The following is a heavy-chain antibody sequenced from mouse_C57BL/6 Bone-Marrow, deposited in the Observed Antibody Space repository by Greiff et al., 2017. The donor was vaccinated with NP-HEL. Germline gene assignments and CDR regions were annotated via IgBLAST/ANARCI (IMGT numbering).Heavy chain of an antibody. J-gene: IGHJ4*01. CDR3: ARRDYYGSSYGYAMDY. V-gene: IGHV5-12*01. CDR1: GFTFSDYY. D-gene: IGHD1-1*01. Sequence: EVNLVESGGGLVQPGGSLKLSCAASGFTFSDYYMYWVRQTPEKRLEWVAYISNGGGSTYYPDTVKGRFTISRDNAKNPLYLQMSRLKSEDTAMYYCARRDYYGSSYGYAMDYWGQGTSVTVSS. CDR2: ISNGGGST.